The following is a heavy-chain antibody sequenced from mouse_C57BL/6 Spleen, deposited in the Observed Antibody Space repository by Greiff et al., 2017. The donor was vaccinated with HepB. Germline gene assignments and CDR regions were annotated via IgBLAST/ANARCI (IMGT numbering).Heavy chain of an antibody. J-gene: IGHJ3*01. D-gene: IGHD2-4*01. V-gene: IGHV1-18*01. Sequence: RVKPGASVKIPCKASGYTFTDYNMDWVKQSHGKSLEWIGDINPNNGGTIYNQKFKGKATLTVDKSSSTAYMELRSLTSEDTAVYYCARRAYDYDGEWFAYWGQGTLVTVSA. CDR3: ARRAYDYDGEWFAY. CDR1: GYTFTDYN. CDR2: INPNNGGT.